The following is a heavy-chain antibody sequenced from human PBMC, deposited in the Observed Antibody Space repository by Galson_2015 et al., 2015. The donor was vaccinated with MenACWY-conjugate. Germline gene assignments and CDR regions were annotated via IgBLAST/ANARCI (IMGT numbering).Heavy chain of an antibody. V-gene: IGHV3-74*01. J-gene: IGHJ4*02. D-gene: IGHD6-6*01. CDR3: VRIAATRPNNIDY. Sequence: RFTISRDNAKNTVSLQMSSLRAEDTAMYYCVRIAATRPNNIDYWGQGTLVTVSS.